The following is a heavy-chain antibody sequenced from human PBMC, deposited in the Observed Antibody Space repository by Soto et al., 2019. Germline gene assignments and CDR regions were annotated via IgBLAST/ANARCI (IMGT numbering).Heavy chain of an antibody. CDR2: ISSSSSSYI. CDR1: GFTFSIYN. CDR3: VRDVLSVTGTDELQKY. Sequence: PGGSLRLSCAASGFTFSIYNMNWVRQAPGKGLEWVSSISSSSSSYIYYADSVRGRFTISRDNAKNSLYLQMNSLRAEDTAVYYCVRDVLSVTGTDELQKYWGQGTLVTVSS. V-gene: IGHV3-21*01. J-gene: IGHJ4*02. D-gene: IGHD1-7*01.